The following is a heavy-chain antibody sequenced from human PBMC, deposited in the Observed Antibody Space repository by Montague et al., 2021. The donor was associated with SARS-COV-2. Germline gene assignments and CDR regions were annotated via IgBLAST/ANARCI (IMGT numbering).Heavy chain of an antibody. V-gene: IGHV4-39*07. J-gene: IGHJ4*02. CDR3: ARRSLGYCSGGSCYSGYDY. CDR2: IYYSGST. Sequence: SETLSLTCTVSGGSISSSSYYWGWIRQPPGKGLEWIGSIYYSGSTYYNPSLKSRVTISVDTSKNQFSLKLSSVTAADTAVYYCARRSLGYCSGGSCYSGYDYWGQGTLVTVSS. CDR1: GGSISSSSYY. D-gene: IGHD2-15*01.